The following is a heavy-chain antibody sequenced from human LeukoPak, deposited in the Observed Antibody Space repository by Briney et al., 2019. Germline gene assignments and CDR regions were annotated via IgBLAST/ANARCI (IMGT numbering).Heavy chain of an antibody. CDR2: IYYSGST. CDR1: GGSISSYY. CDR3: ARAPYYYDSSGPTIFDY. D-gene: IGHD3-22*01. Sequence: PSETLSLTCTVSGGSISSYYWSWIRQPPGKGLEWIGYIYYSGSTNYNPSLKSRVTIPVDTSKNQFSLKLSSVTAADTAVYYCARAPYYYDSSGPTIFDYWGQGTLVTVSS. J-gene: IGHJ4*02. V-gene: IGHV4-59*01.